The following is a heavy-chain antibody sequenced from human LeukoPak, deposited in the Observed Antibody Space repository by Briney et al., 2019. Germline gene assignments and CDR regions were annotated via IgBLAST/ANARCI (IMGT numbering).Heavy chain of an antibody. D-gene: IGHD3-10*01. Sequence: GGSLGLSCAASGFTFSSYAMSWVRQAPGKGLEWVSAISGSGGSTYYADSVKGRFTISRDNSKNTLYLQMNSLRAEDTAVYYCAKAGSGDYYFDYWGQGTLVTVSS. CDR3: AKAGSGDYYFDY. CDR1: GFTFSSYA. V-gene: IGHV3-23*01. J-gene: IGHJ4*02. CDR2: ISGSGGST.